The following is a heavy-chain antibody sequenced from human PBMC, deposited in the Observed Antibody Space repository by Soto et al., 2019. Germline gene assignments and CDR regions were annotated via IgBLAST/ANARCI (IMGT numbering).Heavy chain of an antibody. J-gene: IGHJ4*02. CDR3: ARGRGYSGPRVKDDY. CDR1: GGTFSSYA. CDR2: IIPIFGTA. V-gene: IGHV1-69*12. D-gene: IGHD5-12*01. Sequence: QVQLVQSGAEVKKPGSSVKVSCKASGGTFSSYAISWVRQAPGQGLEWMGGIIPIFGTANYAQKFQGRVKITADESPSTAYMELSSLRAEYTAVYYCARGRGYSGPRVKDDYWGQGTLVTVSS.